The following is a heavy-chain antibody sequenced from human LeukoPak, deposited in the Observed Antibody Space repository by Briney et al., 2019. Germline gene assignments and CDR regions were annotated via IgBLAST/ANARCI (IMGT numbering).Heavy chain of an antibody. CDR2: LSYDGSNK. D-gene: IGHD3-10*01. CDR3: AKGSGSTFDY. Sequence: GGSLRLSCAASGFTFSTNDMHWVRQAPGKGLEWVAFLSYDGSNKYYADSGKGRFTISRDNSKNTLYLRMNSLRSEDTAVYYCAKGSGSTFDYWGQGTLVTVSS. CDR1: GFTFSTND. V-gene: IGHV3-30*18. J-gene: IGHJ4*02.